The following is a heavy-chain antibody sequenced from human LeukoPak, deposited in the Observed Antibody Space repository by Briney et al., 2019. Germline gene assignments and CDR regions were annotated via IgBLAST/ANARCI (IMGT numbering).Heavy chain of an antibody. V-gene: IGHV3-48*01. CDR3: ACLRGPSDY. Sequence: GSLRLSCAASGFTFSSYGMTWVRQAPGKGLEWVSYISSSSSTIYYADSVKGRFTISRDNAKNSLYLQLNSLTADDTAVYFCACLRGPSDYWGQGTLVTVSS. D-gene: IGHD4-17*01. CDR2: ISSSSSTI. J-gene: IGHJ4*02. CDR1: GFTFSSYG.